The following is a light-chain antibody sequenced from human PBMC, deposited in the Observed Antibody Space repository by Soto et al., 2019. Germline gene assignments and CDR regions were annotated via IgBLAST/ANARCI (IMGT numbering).Light chain of an antibody. Sequence: EIVLTQSPGTLSLSQGERATLSCRASQSVSNNYLAWYQQKPGQAPRLLIYGASNRATDIPDRFSGSGSGADFTLTISGLEPEDFAVYYCQHYDTSLRTFGPGTKVDIK. V-gene: IGKV3-20*01. J-gene: IGKJ1*01. CDR3: QHYDTSLRT. CDR1: QSVSNNY. CDR2: GAS.